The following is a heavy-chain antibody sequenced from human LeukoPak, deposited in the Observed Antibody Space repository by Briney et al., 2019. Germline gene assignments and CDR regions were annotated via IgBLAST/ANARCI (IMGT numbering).Heavy chain of an antibody. CDR2: IYYSGST. CDR3: ARHRASIAAAGKGNWIDP. D-gene: IGHD6-13*01. V-gene: IGHV4-39*01. Sequence: PSETLPLTCTVSGGSISSSSYYWAWIRQPPGKGLEWIGSIYYSGSTYYNPSLKSRVTISVDTSKNQFSLKLSSVTAADRAVYYCARHRASIAAAGKGNWIDPWGQGTLVTVSS. CDR1: GGSISSSSYY. J-gene: IGHJ5*02.